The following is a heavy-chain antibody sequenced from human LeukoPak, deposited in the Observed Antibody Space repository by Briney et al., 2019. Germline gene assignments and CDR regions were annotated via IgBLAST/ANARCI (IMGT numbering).Heavy chain of an antibody. D-gene: IGHD3-10*01. J-gene: IGHJ4*02. CDR2: ISAYNGNT. CDR1: GYTFTSYG. CDR3: ARGSPWYYYGSGSYSFDY. Sequence: ASVKVSCKASGYTFTSYGISWVRQAPGQGLEWMGWISAYNGNTNYAQKLQGRVTMTTDTSTSTAYMELRSLRSDDTAVYYCARGSPWYYYGSGSYSFDYWGQGTLVTVSS. V-gene: IGHV1-18*01.